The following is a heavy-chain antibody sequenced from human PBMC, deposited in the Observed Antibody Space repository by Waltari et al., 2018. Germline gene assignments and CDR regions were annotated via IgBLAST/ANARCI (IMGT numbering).Heavy chain of an antibody. Sequence: QLQLPESGPGLVKPSETLSLTCTVPGGSISRSSYYWGWIRQSPGKGREWIGSIYYSGSTDYNPTLESRVTISGDTSKNQFSLKLSSVTAADTAVYYCARHWKKSGYRFDPWGQGTLVTVSS. CDR1: GGSISRSSYY. V-gene: IGHV4-39*01. D-gene: IGHD5-12*01. CDR3: ARHWKKSGYRFDP. J-gene: IGHJ5*02. CDR2: IYYSGST.